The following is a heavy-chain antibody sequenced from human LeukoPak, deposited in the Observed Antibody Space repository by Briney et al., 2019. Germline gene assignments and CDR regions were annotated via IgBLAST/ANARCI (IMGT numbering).Heavy chain of an antibody. J-gene: IGHJ5*02. CDR2: IYYSGNT. D-gene: IGHD6-19*01. CDR3: ARVTTVTGTVWFDP. CDR1: GGSFSGYY. Sequence: SETLSLTCAVYGGSFSGYYWSWIRQPPGKGLEYIGYIYYSGNTNCNPSLKSRVTISLDTSKHQFSLKLSSVTAADTAVYYCARVTTVTGTVWFDPWGQGTLVTVSS. V-gene: IGHV4-59*01.